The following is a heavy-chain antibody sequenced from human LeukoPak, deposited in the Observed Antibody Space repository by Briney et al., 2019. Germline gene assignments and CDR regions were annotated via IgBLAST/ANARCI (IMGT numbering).Heavy chain of an antibody. V-gene: IGHV1-8*01. J-gene: IGHJ5*02. D-gene: IGHD6-13*01. CDR3: ARGVRRWSSSSTYRNWFDP. CDR1: GYTFTSYD. Sequence: GASVKVSCKASGYTFTSYDINWVRQATGQGLEWMGWMNPNSGNTGYAQKFQGRVTMTRNTSISTAYMELSSLRSEDTAVYYCARGVRRWSSSSTYRNWFDPWGQGTLVTVSS. CDR2: MNPNSGNT.